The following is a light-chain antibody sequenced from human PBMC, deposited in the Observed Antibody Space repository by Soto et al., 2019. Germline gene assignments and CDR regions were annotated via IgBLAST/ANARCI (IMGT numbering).Light chain of an antibody. CDR1: SSDVGGYNY. CDR3: SSYAGSNNYV. V-gene: IGLV2-8*01. J-gene: IGLJ1*01. Sequence: QSALTQPPPASGSPGQSVTISCTGTSSDVGGYNYVSWYQRHPGKAPKLMIYEVSKRPSGVPDRFSGSKSGNTASLTVSGLQAEDEADYYCSSYAGSNNYVFGTGTKVTVL. CDR2: EVS.